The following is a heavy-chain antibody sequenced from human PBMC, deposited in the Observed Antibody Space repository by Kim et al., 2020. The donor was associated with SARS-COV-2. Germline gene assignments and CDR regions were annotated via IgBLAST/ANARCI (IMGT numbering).Heavy chain of an antibody. CDR3: ARRAGVAWGYYFDY. CDR1: GGSISSSSYY. Sequence: SETLSLTCTVSGGSISSSSYYWGWIRQPPGKGLEWIGSIYYSGSTYYNPSLKSRVTISVDTSKNQFSLKLSSVTAADTAVYYCARRAGVAWGYYFDYWGQGTLVTVSS. J-gene: IGHJ4*02. CDR2: IYYSGST. D-gene: IGHD7-27*01. V-gene: IGHV4-39*01.